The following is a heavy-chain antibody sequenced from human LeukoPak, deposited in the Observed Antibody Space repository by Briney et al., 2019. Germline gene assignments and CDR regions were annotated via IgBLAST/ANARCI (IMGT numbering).Heavy chain of an antibody. Sequence: ASVKVSCKVSGYTLTELSMHWVRQAPGKGLEWMGGFDPEDGETIYAQKFQGRVTMTRDTSTSTVYMELSSLRSEDTAVYYCARAGDIVVVPAAIPPYYYYGMDVWGQGTTVTVSS. CDR2: FDPEDGET. J-gene: IGHJ6*02. CDR1: GYTLTELS. D-gene: IGHD2-2*01. V-gene: IGHV1-24*01. CDR3: ARAGDIVVVPAAIPPYYYYGMDV.